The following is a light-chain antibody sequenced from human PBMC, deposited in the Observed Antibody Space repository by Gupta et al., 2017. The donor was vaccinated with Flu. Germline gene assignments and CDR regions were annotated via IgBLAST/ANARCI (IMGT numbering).Light chain of an antibody. CDR2: EDS. V-gene: IGLV3-10*01. CDR3: YSTDSSGNHRV. Sequence: SSELTQPPSVSVSPGQTARITCSGDALPKKYAYWYQQKSGQAPLLVMYEDSKRPSGIPERFSGSSSGTRVTLTISGAQVEDEGDYYCYSTDSSGNHRVFGGGTKLTVL. J-gene: IGLJ2*01. CDR1: ALPKKY.